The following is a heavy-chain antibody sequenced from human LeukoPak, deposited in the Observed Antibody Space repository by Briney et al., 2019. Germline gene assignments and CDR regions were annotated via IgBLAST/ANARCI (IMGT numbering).Heavy chain of an antibody. CDR3: AREKWELPDAFDI. V-gene: IGHV4-59*12. D-gene: IGHD1-26*01. CDR2: IYYSGST. Sequence: SETLSLTRTVSGGSISSYYWSWIRQPPGKGLEWIGYIYYSGSTNYNPSLKSRVTISVDTSKNQFSLKLSSVTAADTAVYYCAREKWELPDAFDIWGQGTMVTVSS. CDR1: GGSISSYY. J-gene: IGHJ3*02.